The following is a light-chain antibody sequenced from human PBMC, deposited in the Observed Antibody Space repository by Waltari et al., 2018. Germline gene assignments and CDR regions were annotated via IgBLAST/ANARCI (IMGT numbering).Light chain of an antibody. V-gene: IGKV1-9*01. CDR3: QQLNDYPYT. Sequence: DIQLTQSPSFLSASVGDRVTITCRASHDVNTYLAWYQQKPGKAPKLLIYGASTLQNGVPSRFIGVASGTEFRLTVSSLQPEDFATYFCQQLNDYPYTFGQGTKVEIK. CDR1: HDVNTY. CDR2: GAS. J-gene: IGKJ2*01.